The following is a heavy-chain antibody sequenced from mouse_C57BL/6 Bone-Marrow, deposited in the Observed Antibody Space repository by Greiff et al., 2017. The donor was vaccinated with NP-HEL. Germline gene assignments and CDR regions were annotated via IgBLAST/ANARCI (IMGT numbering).Heavy chain of an antibody. J-gene: IGHJ4*01. V-gene: IGHV1-85*01. D-gene: IGHD1-1*01. CDR2: IYPRDGST. CDR1: GYTFTSYD. CDR3: ARAGFSTTVVAHYYAMDY. Sequence: VQLQQSGPELVKPGASVKLSCKASGYTFTSYDINWVKQRPGQGLEWIGWIYPRDGSTKYNEKFKGKATLTVTTSSSTAYMELHRLTSEASAVYSGARAGFSTTVVAHYYAMDYWGQGTSVTVSS.